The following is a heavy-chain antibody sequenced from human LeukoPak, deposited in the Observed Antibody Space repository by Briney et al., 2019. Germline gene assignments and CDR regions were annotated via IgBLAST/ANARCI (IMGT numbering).Heavy chain of an antibody. D-gene: IGHD3-22*01. CDR2: INHSGST. Sequence: SETLSLTCAVYGGSFSGYYWSWIRQPPGKGLEWIGEINHSGSTNYNPSLKSRVTISVDTSKNQFSLKLSSVTAADTAVYYCARGRKRITMIVVVTGGVFGAHYFDYWGQGTLVTVSS. CDR3: ARGRKRITMIVVVTGGVFGAHYFDY. J-gene: IGHJ4*02. CDR1: GGSFSGYY. V-gene: IGHV4-34*01.